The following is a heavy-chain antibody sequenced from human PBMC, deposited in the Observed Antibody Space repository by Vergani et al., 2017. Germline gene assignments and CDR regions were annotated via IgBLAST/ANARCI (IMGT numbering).Heavy chain of an antibody. CDR3: ASDTHSGRRADR. J-gene: IGHJ5*02. Sequence: QVQLQESGPGLVKSSETLSLTCSVSFDSIRNLYCNWIRQPPGKGLEWIGSIHYSEYTNYNPSLKTRVTISVDTSKNQFSLTLTSVTAADTAVYYCASDTHSGRRADRWGQGILVTVTS. D-gene: IGHD6-19*01. CDR1: FDSIRNLY. V-gene: IGHV4-59*11. CDR2: IHYSEYT.